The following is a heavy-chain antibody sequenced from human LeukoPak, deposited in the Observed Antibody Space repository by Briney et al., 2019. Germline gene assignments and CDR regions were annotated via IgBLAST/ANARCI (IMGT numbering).Heavy chain of an antibody. D-gene: IGHD3-22*01. CDR3: ARGSTYYDSSGQVPFDY. Sequence: GGSLRLSCVGSGFTSIAYALTWARQAPGKGLEWVSGISGGGVTTYYADSVKGRFTISRDNSKNTLYLQMNSLRAEDTAVYYCARGSTYYDSSGQVPFDYWGQGTLVTVSS. CDR1: GFTSIAYA. CDR2: ISGGGVTT. V-gene: IGHV3-23*01. J-gene: IGHJ4*02.